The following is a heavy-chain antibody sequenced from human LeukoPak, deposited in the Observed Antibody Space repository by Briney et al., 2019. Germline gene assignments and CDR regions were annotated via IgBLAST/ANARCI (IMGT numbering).Heavy chain of an antibody. D-gene: IGHD5-12*01. J-gene: IGHJ4*02. CDR3: ARAYSGYDFFDY. Sequence: SVKVSCKASGGTFSSYAISWVRQAPGQGLEWMGRIIPILGIANYAQKFQGRVTITADKSTSTAYMELSSLRSEDTAVYYCARAYSGYDFFDYWGQGILVTVSS. V-gene: IGHV1-69*04. CDR2: IIPILGIA. CDR1: GGTFSSYA.